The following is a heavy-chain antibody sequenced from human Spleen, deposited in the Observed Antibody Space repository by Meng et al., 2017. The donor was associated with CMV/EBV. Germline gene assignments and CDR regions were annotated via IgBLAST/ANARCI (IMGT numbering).Heavy chain of an antibody. CDR2: ISGTGSDV. J-gene: IGHJ4*02. D-gene: IGHD6-6*01. CDR1: GFTSSDYY. Sequence: GESLKISCAAFGFTSSDYYMNWVRQAPGKGLEWVSYISGTGSDVLYADSVKGRFTVSRDNAKNSLYLQMNSLRAEDTAVYYCARDSNLGYSSSCFDYWGQGTLVTVSS. CDR3: ARDSNLGYSSSCFDY. V-gene: IGHV3-11*04.